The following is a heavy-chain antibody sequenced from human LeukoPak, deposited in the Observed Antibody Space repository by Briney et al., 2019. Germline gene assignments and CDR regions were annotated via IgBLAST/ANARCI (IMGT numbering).Heavy chain of an antibody. J-gene: IGHJ4*02. CDR1: GGSFSGYY. D-gene: IGHD6-13*01. CDR2: INHSGST. V-gene: IGHV4-34*01. CDR3: ARHKRYSSSWSRVDY. Sequence: PSETLSLTCAVYGGSFSGYYWSWIRQPPGKGLEWIGEINHSGSTNYNPSLKSRVTISVDTSKNQFSLKLSSVTAADTAVYYCARHKRYSSSWSRVDYWGQGTLVTVSS.